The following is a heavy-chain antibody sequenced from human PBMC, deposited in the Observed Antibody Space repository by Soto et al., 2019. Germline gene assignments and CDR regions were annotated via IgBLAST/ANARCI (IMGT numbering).Heavy chain of an antibody. D-gene: IGHD4-4*01. Sequence: SPSLTCTFSGGSVSISYWSWIRQPTGKGLESIGYIYYIGITNYNPSRKSRVTISVDTSKNQFSLKLSSVTAADTAVYYCARLKIAAGAQTTTSYYYGMDVCGQGTTVTLSS. V-gene: IGHV4-59*02. CDR3: ARLKIAAGAQTTTSYYYGMDV. CDR1: GGSVSISY. J-gene: IGHJ6*02. CDR2: IYYIGIT.